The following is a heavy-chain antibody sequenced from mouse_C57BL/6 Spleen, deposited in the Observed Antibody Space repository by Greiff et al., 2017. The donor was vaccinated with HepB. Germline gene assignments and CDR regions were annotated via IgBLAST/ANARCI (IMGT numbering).Heavy chain of an antibody. J-gene: IGHJ4*01. V-gene: IGHV1-64*01. Sequence: QVQLQQPGAELVKPGASVKLSCKASGYTFTSYWMHWVKQRPGQGLEWIGMIHPNSGSTNYNEKFKIKATLTVDKSSSTAYMKLSSLTSEDSAVYYCARRGYYVDYYAMDYWGQGTSVTVSS. D-gene: IGHD2-3*01. CDR2: IHPNSGST. CDR3: ARRGYYVDYYAMDY. CDR1: GYTFTSYW.